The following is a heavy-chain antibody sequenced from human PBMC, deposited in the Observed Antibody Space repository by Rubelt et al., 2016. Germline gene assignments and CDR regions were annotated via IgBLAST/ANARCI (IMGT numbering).Heavy chain of an antibody. CDR1: GFTFSSYW. J-gene: IGHJ5*02. D-gene: IGHD2-15*01. V-gene: IGHV3-74*01. Sequence: SGFTFSSYWMHWVRQAPGKGLVWVSFINSDGSSTSYADSVKGRFTISRDNAKNTLYLQMNSLRAEDTAVYYCVRDHLGGFDPWGQGTLVTVSS. CDR3: VRDHLGGFDP. CDR2: INSDGSST.